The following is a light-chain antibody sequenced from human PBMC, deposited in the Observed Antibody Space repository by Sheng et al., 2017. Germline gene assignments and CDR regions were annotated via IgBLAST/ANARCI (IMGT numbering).Light chain of an antibody. V-gene: IGLV1-51*02. CDR2: ENN. Sequence: QSVLTQPPSVSATPGQKVTISCSGSSSNIGNNDVSWYQQLPGTAPKLLIYENNKRPSGIPDRFSGSKSGTSATLGITGLQTGDEADYYCGTWDSSLSAVVFGGGTKLTVL. J-gene: IGLJ2*01. CDR1: SSNIGNND. CDR3: GTWDSSLSAVV.